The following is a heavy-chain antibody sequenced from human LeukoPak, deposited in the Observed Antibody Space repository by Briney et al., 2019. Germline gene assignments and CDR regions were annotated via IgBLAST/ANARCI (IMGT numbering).Heavy chain of an antibody. CDR1: GFTFSSYS. V-gene: IGHV3-21*01. J-gene: IGHJ4*02. D-gene: IGHD2-2*02. CDR3: ARDFEVVPAARPSY. Sequence: PGGSLRLSCAASGFTFSSYSMDWVRQAPGKGLEWVSSISSSSSYIYYADSVKGRFTISRDNHKNSMYVEMNRGIAEHTFVYFLARDFEVVPAARPSYWGQGTRVTVSS. CDR2: ISSSSSYI.